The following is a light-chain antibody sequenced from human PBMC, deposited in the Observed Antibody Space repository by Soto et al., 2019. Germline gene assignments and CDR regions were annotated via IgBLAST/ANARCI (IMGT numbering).Light chain of an antibody. Sequence: QSVLTQPPSVSGAPGQRVTISCTGSSSNIGAGYDVHWYQQLPGTAPKLLIYGNSNRPSGVPDRFSGSKSGASASLAITGLQAEHEADHYCQSYDSSLSRYVSGNGTKVTVL. CDR2: GNS. V-gene: IGLV1-40*01. CDR3: QSYDSSLSRYV. CDR1: SSNIGAGYD. J-gene: IGLJ1*01.